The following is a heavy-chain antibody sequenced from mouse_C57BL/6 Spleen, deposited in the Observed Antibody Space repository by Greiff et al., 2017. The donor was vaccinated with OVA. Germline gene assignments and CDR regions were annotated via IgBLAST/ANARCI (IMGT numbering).Heavy chain of an antibody. CDR3: ARPPYYYGSSYFDY. CDR2: IYPGDGDT. CDR1: GYAFSSSW. Sequence: QVQLQQSGPELVKPGASVKISCKASGYAFSSSWMNWVKQRPGKGLEWIGRIYPGDGDTNYNGKFKGKATLTADKSSSTAYMQLSSLTSEDSAVYFCARPPYYYGSSYFDYWGQGTTLTVSS. V-gene: IGHV1-82*01. D-gene: IGHD1-1*01. J-gene: IGHJ2*01.